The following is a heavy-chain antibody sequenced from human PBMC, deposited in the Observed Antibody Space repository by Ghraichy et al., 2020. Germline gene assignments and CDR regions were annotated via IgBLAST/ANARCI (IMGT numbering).Heavy chain of an antibody. CDR2: ISRNGDVT. CDR1: GFAFSTYA. J-gene: IGHJ4*02. D-gene: IGHD5-12*01. V-gene: IGHV3-64D*06. CDR3: VKDASRTGDSYGPLDY. Sequence: GGSLRLSCSASGFAFSTYAVHWVRQAPGKAPEYISTISRNGDVTYYADSVRDRSTISRDNSKNSLYLELRSLRTEDTAMYYCVKDASRTGDSYGPLDYWGQGTLVTVSS.